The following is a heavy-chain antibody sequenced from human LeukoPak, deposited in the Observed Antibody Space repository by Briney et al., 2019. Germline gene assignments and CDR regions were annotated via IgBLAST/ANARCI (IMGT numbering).Heavy chain of an antibody. J-gene: IGHJ4*02. CDR1: GGSFSGYY. V-gene: IGHV4-34*01. CDR2: INHSGST. CDR3: ARAPRD. Sequence: PSETMSLTCAVSGGSFSGYYWSWIRQPPGKGLEWIGEINHSGSTNYNPSLKSRVTISVDTSKNQFSLKLSSVTAADTAVYYCARAPRDWGQGTLVTVSS.